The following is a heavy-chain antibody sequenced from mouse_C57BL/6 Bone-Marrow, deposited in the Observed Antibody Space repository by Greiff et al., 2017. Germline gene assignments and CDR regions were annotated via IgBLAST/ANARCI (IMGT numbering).Heavy chain of an antibody. CDR3: TTMVTAY. J-gene: IGHJ3*01. CDR1: GYTFTDYE. D-gene: IGHD2-2*01. V-gene: IGHV1-15*01. Sequence: QVHVKQSGAELVRPGASVTLSCKASGYTFTDYEMHWVKQTPVHGLEWIGAIDPETGGTAYNQKFKGKAILTADKSSSTGYMELRSLTSEDSAVYYCTTMVTAYWGQGTLVTVSA. CDR2: IDPETGGT.